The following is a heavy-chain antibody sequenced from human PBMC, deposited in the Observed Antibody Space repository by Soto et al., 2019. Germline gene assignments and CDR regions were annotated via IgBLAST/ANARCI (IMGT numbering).Heavy chain of an antibody. V-gene: IGHV3-72*01. CDR2: TRNKANSYTT. J-gene: IGHJ6*02. CDR3: ARDRRVRGVGNYYYYGMDV. D-gene: IGHD3-10*01. CDR1: GFTFSDHY. Sequence: EVQLVESGGGLVQPGGSLRLSCAASGFTFSDHYMDWVRQAPGKGLEWVGRTRNKANSYTTEYAASVKGRFTISRDDSNNSLYLQMNRLKTEETAVYYCARDRRVRGVGNYYYYGMDVWGQGTTVTVSS.